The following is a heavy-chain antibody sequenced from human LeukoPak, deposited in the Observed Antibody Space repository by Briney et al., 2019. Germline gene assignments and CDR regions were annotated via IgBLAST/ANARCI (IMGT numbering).Heavy chain of an antibody. V-gene: IGHV3-21*01. CDR1: GFTFSSYS. D-gene: IGHD6-19*01. CDR2: ISSSSSYI. Sequence: PGGSLRLSCAASGFTFSSYSMNWVRQAPGKGLEWVSSISSSSSYIYYADSVKGRFTISRDNAKNSLYLQMNSLRAEDTAVYYCARGNSGWPSHFDYWGQGTLVTVSS. CDR3: ARGNSGWPSHFDY. J-gene: IGHJ4*02.